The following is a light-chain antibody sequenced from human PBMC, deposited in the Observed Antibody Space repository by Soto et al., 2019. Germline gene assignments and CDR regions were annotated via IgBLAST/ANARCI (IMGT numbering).Light chain of an antibody. CDR1: QSISSW. Sequence: DIQMTQYPSTLSASVGDRVTITCRASQSISSWLAWYQQKPGKAPKLLIHDATSLESGVPSRFSGSGSGTEFTLTISSLQPDDFATYYCQQYSSYSRTFGQGTKVDIK. CDR3: QQYSSYSRT. J-gene: IGKJ1*01. CDR2: DAT. V-gene: IGKV1-5*01.